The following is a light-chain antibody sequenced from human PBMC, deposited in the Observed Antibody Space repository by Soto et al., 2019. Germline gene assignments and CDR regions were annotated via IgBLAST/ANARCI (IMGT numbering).Light chain of an antibody. Sequence: QSALTQPRSVSGSPGQSVTISCTGTISDVAGYNYVSWYQHHPGKAPKLLISDVTKRPSWVPDRFSGSKSGSTASLTISELQAEHEADYYCSSYAGSNNLVFGGGTKVTVL. J-gene: IGLJ2*01. V-gene: IGLV2-11*01. CDR3: SSYAGSNNLV. CDR1: ISDVAGYNY. CDR2: DVT.